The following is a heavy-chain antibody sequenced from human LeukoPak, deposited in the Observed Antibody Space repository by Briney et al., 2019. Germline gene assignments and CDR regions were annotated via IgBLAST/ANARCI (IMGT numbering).Heavy chain of an antibody. J-gene: IGHJ1*01. CDR2: ISYDGTTK. V-gene: IGHV3-30*18. Sequence: PGGSLRLSCAASGFTFSSYGMHWVRQAPGKGLEWVAIISYDGTTKYYGDSVKGRFTISRDNSKNTLFLQMPSLRGEDTAIYYCPKDESRAHFPHWGPGTPVTVSS. CDR3: PKDESRAHFPH. CDR1: GFTFSSYG.